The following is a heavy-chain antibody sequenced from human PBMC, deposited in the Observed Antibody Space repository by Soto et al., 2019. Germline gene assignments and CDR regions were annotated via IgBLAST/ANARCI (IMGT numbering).Heavy chain of an antibody. Sequence: VGSLRLSCSASGFTFSQYALRWVRQAPGKGLEWVALISHDGTSKFSADAVKGRFTISRDNSRSTLFLQMNSLRAEDTATYFCARDASIFYYENSGYYSGLLDVWGQGTPVTVSS. D-gene: IGHD3-22*01. J-gene: IGHJ4*02. CDR1: GFTFSQYA. CDR3: ARDASIFYYENSGYYSGLLDV. V-gene: IGHV3-30-3*01. CDR2: ISHDGTSK.